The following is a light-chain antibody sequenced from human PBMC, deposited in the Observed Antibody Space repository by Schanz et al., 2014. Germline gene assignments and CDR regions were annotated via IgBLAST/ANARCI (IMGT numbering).Light chain of an antibody. J-gene: IGLJ3*02. V-gene: IGLV2-14*01. CDR1: SSDVGSYNY. CDR3: SSYTGSSTQV. Sequence: QSVLTQPASVSGSPGQSITISCTGTSSDVGSYNYVSWYQQHPGKAPKLMIYEVSKRPSGVPDRFSGSKSGNTASLTVSGLQAEDEADYYCSSYTGSSTQVFGGGTKLTVL. CDR2: EVS.